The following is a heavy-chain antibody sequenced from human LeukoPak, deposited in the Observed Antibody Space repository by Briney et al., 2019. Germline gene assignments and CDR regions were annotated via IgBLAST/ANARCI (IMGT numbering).Heavy chain of an antibody. V-gene: IGHV4-59*01. CDR1: GGSISSYY. CDR3: ARASTYYYDSSGYGLLHHFDY. Sequence: SETRSLTCTVSGGSISSYYWSWIRQPPGKGLEWIGYIYYSGSTNYNPSLKSRVTISVDTSKNQFSLKLSSVTAADTAVYYCARASTYYYDSSGYGLLHHFDYWGQGTLVTVSS. J-gene: IGHJ4*02. D-gene: IGHD3-22*01. CDR2: IYYSGST.